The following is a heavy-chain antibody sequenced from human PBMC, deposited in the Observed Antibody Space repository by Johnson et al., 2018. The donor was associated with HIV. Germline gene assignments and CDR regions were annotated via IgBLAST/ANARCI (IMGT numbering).Heavy chain of an antibody. CDR2: IGTAGDT. V-gene: IGHV3-13*01. CDR1: GFTFSSYD. Sequence: VQLVESGGGLVQPGGSLRLSCAASGFTFSSYDMHWVRQATGKGLEWVSSIGTAGDTYYPGSVQGRFTISRENAKNSLYLQMNSLRAGDTAVYYCAREDWVGAFDIWGQGTMVSVSS. J-gene: IGHJ3*02. CDR3: AREDWVGAFDI. D-gene: IGHD3/OR15-3a*01.